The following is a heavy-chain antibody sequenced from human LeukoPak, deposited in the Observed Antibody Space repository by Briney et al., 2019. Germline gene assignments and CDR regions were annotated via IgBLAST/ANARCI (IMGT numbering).Heavy chain of an antibody. CDR1: GFTFSSYG. CDR3: AKWSSTYYVWGSYLGDYFDY. CDR2: IRYDGSNK. J-gene: IGHJ4*02. D-gene: IGHD3-16*01. V-gene: IGHV3-30*02. Sequence: PGGSLRLSCAASGFTFSSYGMHWVRQAPGKGLEWVAFIRYDGSNKYYADSVKGRFTISRDNSKNTLYLQMNSLRAEDMAVYYCAKWSSTYYVWGSYLGDYFDYWGQGTLVTVSS.